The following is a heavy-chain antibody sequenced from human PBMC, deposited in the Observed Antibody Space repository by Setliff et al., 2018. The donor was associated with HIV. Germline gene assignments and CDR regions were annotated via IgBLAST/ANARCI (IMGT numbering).Heavy chain of an antibody. V-gene: IGHV1-2*02. J-gene: IGHJ4*02. D-gene: IGHD6-25*01. Sequence: ASVKVSCKAPGNSFNGDFLNWVRQAPGQGLEWMGNIKLSSGGTKFAQKFLGRVTMTRDTSTNTAFMELRRLNSDDTATYFCVTSPGSFTSVDETEAGDYWGQGTL. CDR1: GNSFNGDF. CDR3: VTSPGSFTSVDETEAGDY. CDR2: IKLSSGGT.